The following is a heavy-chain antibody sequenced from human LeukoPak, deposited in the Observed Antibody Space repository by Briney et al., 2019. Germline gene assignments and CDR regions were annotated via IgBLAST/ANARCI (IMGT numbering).Heavy chain of an antibody. D-gene: IGHD5-12*01. CDR3: TQGVAKAYS. Sequence: SGGSLRLSCAASGFTLSPFSNAWMSWVRQAPGKGLEWVGRIKSKSDGGTTDFAAPVKGRFTMSRDDSENTVSLQMNSLKIEDTAVYFCTQGVAKAYSWGQGTLVTASS. CDR2: IKSKSDGGTT. CDR1: GFTLSPFSNAW. J-gene: IGHJ4*02. V-gene: IGHV3-15*01.